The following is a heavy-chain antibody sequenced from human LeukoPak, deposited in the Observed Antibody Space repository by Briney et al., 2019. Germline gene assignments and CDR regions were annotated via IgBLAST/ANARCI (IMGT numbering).Heavy chain of an antibody. CDR1: GFTFSSYW. J-gene: IGHJ3*02. CDR2: IKQDGSEK. Sequence: GGSLRLSCSASGFTFSSYWMTWVRQAPGKGLEWVANIKQDGSEKYYVDSVKGRFTISRDNGKNSLYLNMNSLRAEDTAVYYCARLQCYYDIIPAFDIWGQGTMVTVSS. D-gene: IGHD3-22*01. CDR3: ARLQCYYDIIPAFDI. V-gene: IGHV3-7*01.